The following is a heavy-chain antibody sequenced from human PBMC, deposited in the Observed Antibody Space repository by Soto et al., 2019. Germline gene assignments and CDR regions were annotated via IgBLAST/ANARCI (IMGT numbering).Heavy chain of an antibody. CDR1: GGTFSSYT. CDR2: IIPILGIA. V-gene: IGHV1-69*02. J-gene: IGHJ4*02. Sequence: SVKVSCKASGGTFSSYTISWVRQAPGQGLEWMGRIIPILGIANYAQKFQGRVTITADKSTSTAYMELSSLRSEDTAVYYCASSYYDILTGYMYWGQGTLVTVSS. D-gene: IGHD3-9*01. CDR3: ASSYYDILTGYMY.